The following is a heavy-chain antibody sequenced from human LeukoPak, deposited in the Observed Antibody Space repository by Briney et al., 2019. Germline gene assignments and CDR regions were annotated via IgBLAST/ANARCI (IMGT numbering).Heavy chain of an antibody. J-gene: IGHJ6*02. CDR1: GFTFSSYW. V-gene: IGHV3-74*01. CDR2: INSDGSST. D-gene: IGHD4-17*01. CDR3: ASLSYGDYYYYYGSDV. Sequence: GGSLRLSCAASGFTFSSYWMHWVRHAPGKGLVWVSRINSDGSSTSYADSVKGRFTISRDNAKNTLYLQMNSLRAEDTAVYSCASLSYGDYYYYYGSDVWGQGPTVTVSS.